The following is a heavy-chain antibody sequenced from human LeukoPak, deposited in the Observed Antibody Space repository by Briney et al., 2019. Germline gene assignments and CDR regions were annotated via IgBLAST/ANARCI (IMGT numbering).Heavy chain of an antibody. J-gene: IGHJ4*02. V-gene: IGHV1-2*06. D-gene: IGHD2-2*01. Sequence: ASVKVSCKASGYTFTGYYVHWVRQAPGQGLEWMGRINPNSGGTNYAQKFQGRVTMTRDTSISTAYMELSRLRSDDTAVYYCARSVVPAAETCYDYWGQGTLVTVSS. CDR1: GYTFTGYY. CDR3: ARSVVPAAETCYDY. CDR2: INPNSGGT.